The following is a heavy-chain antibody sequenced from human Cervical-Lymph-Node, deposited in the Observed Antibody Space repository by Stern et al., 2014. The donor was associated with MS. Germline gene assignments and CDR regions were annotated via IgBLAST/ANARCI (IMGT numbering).Heavy chain of an antibody. V-gene: IGHV1-2*06. CDR3: ARSITVTPLEY. J-gene: IGHJ4*02. D-gene: IGHD4-17*01. CDR2: LNPSSGAT. CDR1: GYKFTSYY. Sequence: QDQLVQSGAEVKKPGASVKVSCRTSGYKFTSYYIHWVRQAPGKGLVWMGRLNPSSGATDLAQSFQDRVTMTRDTSISTAYMELTRLTSDDTAVYYCARSITVTPLEYWGPGSLVAVYS.